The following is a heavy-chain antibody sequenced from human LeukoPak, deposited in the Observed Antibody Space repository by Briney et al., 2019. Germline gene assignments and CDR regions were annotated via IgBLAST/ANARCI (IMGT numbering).Heavy chain of an antibody. J-gene: IGHJ4*02. CDR1: GDSISSSSYY. D-gene: IGHD6-13*01. V-gene: IGHV4-39*07. CDR2: IYYSENT. CDR3: ARVSLAAAGRGHFDY. Sequence: PSETLSLTCTVSGDSISSSSYYWGWIRQPPGKGLEWIGNIYYSENTYYNPSLKSRVTISVDTSKNQFSLKLSSVTAADTAVYYCARVSLAAAGRGHFDYWGQGTLVTVSS.